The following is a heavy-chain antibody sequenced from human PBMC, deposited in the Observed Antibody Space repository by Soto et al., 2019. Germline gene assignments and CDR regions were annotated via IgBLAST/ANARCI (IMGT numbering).Heavy chain of an antibody. V-gene: IGHV3-48*03. J-gene: IGHJ4*02. Sequence: EVQMVESGGGLIQAGGSLRLSCVASVGNYEMNWVRQAPGKGLEWLALITHDGGVTHYADSVKGRFTISRDNAKNTLYLQINRLRDDDTSMYYGARGWVDVKHFDSGGQGALVTVST. CDR1: VGNYE. D-gene: IGHD5-12*01. CDR2: ITHDGGVT. CDR3: ARGWVDVKHFDS.